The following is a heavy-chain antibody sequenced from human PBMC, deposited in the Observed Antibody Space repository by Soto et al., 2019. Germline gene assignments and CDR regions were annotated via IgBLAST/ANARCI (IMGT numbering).Heavy chain of an antibody. CDR1: GGSFSGYY. V-gene: IGHV4-34*01. CDR3: ARDRIVVAVAAKRILYFYGMDV. D-gene: IGHD2-15*01. J-gene: IGHJ6*02. Sequence: SEKPSLPCAVYGGSFSGYYWRWIRQPPGKGLEWNGAINHSGRTYYNPALNSRVTIAGDTSQTQFALKLSSGTTADTAVYCCARDRIVVAVAAKRILYFYGMDVWGQGTTGTVSS. CDR2: INHSGRT.